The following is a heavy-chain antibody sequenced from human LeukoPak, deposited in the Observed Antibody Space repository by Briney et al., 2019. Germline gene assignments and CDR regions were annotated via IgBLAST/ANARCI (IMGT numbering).Heavy chain of an antibody. J-gene: IGHJ4*02. V-gene: IGHV4-4*07. CDR3: ARERSTSVNTYYFDS. Sequence: PSETLSLTFPVSGGSITRYYWNWIRQPPGKGLEWIWRIHISGSSKYNPSLKSRVTMSLDTSTNQVSLKLSSVTAADTAVYYCARERSTSVNTYYFDSWGQGTLVTVSS. CDR2: IHISGSS. CDR1: GGSITRYY. D-gene: IGHD4-11*01.